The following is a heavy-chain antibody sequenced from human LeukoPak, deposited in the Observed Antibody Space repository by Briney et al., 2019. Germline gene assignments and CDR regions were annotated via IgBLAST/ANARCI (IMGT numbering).Heavy chain of an antibody. CDR3: ARRSLYCSGGSCYYYFDY. J-gene: IGHJ4*02. V-gene: IGHV4-38-2*02. CDR2: ISHGGAAHDSVTT. Sequence: SETLSLTCTVSGDSVSRGYYCGWIRQPPGKGLEWIGIISHGGAAHDSVTTFYNPSLKSRVTISVDTSKNQFSLKLSSVTAADTAVYYCARRSLYCSGGSCYYYFDYWGQGTLVTVSS. D-gene: IGHD2-15*01. CDR1: GDSVSRGYY.